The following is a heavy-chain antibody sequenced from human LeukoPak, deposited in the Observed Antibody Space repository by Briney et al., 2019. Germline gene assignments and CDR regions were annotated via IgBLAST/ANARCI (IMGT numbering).Heavy chain of an antibody. CDR3: ARDSGSFSDY. J-gene: IGHJ4*02. CDR1: GFTFSSYA. CDR2: ISYDGSNK. V-gene: IGHV3-30*04. Sequence: GGSLRLSCAASGFTFSSYAMHWVRQAPGKGLEWVAVISYDGSNKYYADSVKGRFTISRDNSKNTLYLQMNSLRAEDTAVYYCARDSGSFSDYWGQGTLVTDSS. D-gene: IGHD3-22*01.